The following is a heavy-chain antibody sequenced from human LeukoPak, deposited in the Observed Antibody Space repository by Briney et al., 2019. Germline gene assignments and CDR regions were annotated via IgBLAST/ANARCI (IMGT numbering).Heavy chain of an antibody. CDR3: AKDPNDHGGNSDYYYYMDV. J-gene: IGHJ6*03. D-gene: IGHD4-23*01. CDR2: ISGSGGST. CDR1: GFTFSSYD. Sequence: GGSLRLSCAASGFTFSSYDMSWVRQAPGKGLEWVSAISGSGGSTYYADSVRGRFTISRDNSKNTLYLQMNSLRAEDTAVYYCAKDPNDHGGNSDYYYYMDVWGKGTTVTVSS. V-gene: IGHV3-23*01.